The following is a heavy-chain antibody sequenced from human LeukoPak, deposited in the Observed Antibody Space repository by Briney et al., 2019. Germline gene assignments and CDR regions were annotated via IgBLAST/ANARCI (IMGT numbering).Heavy chain of an antibody. Sequence: GGSLRLSCAASGFTFSSYAMHWVRQAPGKGLEWVAVISYDGSKKYYADSVKGRFTISRDNSKNTLYLQMNSLRAEDTAVYYCARDHDYGDYVPLGYWGQGTLVTVSS. J-gene: IGHJ4*02. CDR1: GFTFSSYA. CDR2: ISYDGSKK. CDR3: ARDHDYGDYVPLGY. V-gene: IGHV3-30-3*01. D-gene: IGHD4-17*01.